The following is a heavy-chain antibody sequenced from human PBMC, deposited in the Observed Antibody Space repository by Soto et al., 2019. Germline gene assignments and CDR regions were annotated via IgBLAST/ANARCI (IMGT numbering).Heavy chain of an antibody. CDR3: ARETYGDYYKNWLDP. V-gene: IGHV1-46*01. CDR2: INPSGGST. D-gene: IGHD2-21*02. CDR1: GYTLTSYY. J-gene: IGHJ5*02. Sequence: ASVKVSCKASGYTLTSYYMHWVRQAPGQGLEWMGIINPSGGSTSYAQKFQGRVTMTRDTSTSTVYMELSSLRSEDTAVYYCARETYGDYYKNWLDPWGQGTLVTVST.